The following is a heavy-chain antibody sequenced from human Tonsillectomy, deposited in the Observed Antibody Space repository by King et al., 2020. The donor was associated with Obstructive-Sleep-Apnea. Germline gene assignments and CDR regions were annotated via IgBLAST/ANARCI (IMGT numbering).Heavy chain of an antibody. CDR1: GGSISSTSYY. CDR2: IYYSGST. CDR3: ASERDIYGMDG. Sequence: LQLQESGPGLVKPSETLSLTCTVSGGSISSTSYYWGWIRQPPGKGLEWIGNIYYSGSTYYNPSLKSRVTISVDMSKNQFSLTLSSVTAADTAVYYCASERDIYGMDGWGQGTTVTVSS. J-gene: IGHJ6*02. V-gene: IGHV4-39*07.